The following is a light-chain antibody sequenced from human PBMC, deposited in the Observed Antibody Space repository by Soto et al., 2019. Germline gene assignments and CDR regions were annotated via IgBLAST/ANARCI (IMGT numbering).Light chain of an antibody. J-gene: IGLJ3*02. Sequence: QSVLTQPASVSGSPEQSITISCTGTSSDVGGYNYVSWYQQHPGKAPKLMIYEVSNRPSGVSNRFSGSKSGNTASLTISGLQAEDEADYYCSSYTSSSTLVFGGGTKVTVL. CDR1: SSDVGGYNY. V-gene: IGLV2-14*01. CDR3: SSYTSSSTLV. CDR2: EVS.